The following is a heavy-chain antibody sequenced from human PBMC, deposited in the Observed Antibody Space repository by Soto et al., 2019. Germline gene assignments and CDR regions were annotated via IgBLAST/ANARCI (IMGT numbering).Heavy chain of an antibody. CDR1: GFTFSSYA. CDR2: ISGSGGST. V-gene: IGHV3-23*01. CDR3: AKGKQLVPYYGMDV. D-gene: IGHD6-6*01. Sequence: GGSLRLSCAASGFTFSSYAMSWVRQAPGKGLEWVSAISGSGGSTYYADSVKGRFTISRDNSKNTLYLQMNSLRAEDTAVYYCAKGKQLVPYYGMDVWGQGTTVTVSS. J-gene: IGHJ6*02.